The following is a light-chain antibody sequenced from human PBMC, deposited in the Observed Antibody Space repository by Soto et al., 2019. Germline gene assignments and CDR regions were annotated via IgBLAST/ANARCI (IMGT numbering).Light chain of an antibody. CDR3: QQYNNWPPWT. V-gene: IGKV3-15*01. Sequence: EKVLTQSASTLSLSPGERATLSCRASQSVGNYVAWYQQKPGQAPRLLIYGASTRATGIPARFSGSGSATEFTLTISSLQSEDFAVYYCQQYNNWPPWTFGQGTKVDIK. J-gene: IGKJ1*01. CDR2: GAS. CDR1: QSVGNY.